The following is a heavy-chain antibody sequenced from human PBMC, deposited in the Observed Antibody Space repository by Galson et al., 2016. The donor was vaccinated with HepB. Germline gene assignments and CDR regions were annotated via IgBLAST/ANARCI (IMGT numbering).Heavy chain of an antibody. V-gene: IGHV4-4*02. CDR3: AGLDSTGHYPTYDY. Sequence: ETLSLTCAVSGGSISSVKWWNWVRQPPGKGLEWIGEIFHSGSTNYNPSLKSRATISVDKSKNQFSLKLNSVTAADTAIYYCAGLDSTGHYPTYDYWGQGNLVTVSS. J-gene: IGHJ4*02. D-gene: IGHD3-22*01. CDR2: IFHSGST. CDR1: GGSISSVKW.